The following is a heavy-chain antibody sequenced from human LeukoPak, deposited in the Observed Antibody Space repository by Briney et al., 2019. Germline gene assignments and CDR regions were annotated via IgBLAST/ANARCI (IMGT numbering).Heavy chain of an antibody. CDR2: INTNTGNP. CDR3: ASETLVVVAATPVGDDY. D-gene: IGHD2-15*01. Sequence: GASVKVSCKASGYRFATYAITWVRQAPGQGLEWMGWINTNTGNPTYAQGFTGRFVFSLDTSVSTAYLQISSLKAEDTAVYYCASETLVVVAATPVGDDYWGQGTLVTVSS. J-gene: IGHJ4*02. V-gene: IGHV7-4-1*02. CDR1: GYRFATYA.